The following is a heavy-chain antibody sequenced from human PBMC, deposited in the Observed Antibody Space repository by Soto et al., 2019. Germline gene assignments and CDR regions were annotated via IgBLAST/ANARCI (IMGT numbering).Heavy chain of an antibody. CDR2: ISPRGSYI. CDR1: GFTFSSYS. J-gene: IGHJ6*03. D-gene: IGHD6-19*01. V-gene: IGHV3-21*01. CDR3: ARLAGTGTYYLDV. Sequence: GGSLRLSCAASGFTFSSYSMNWVRQAPGKGLEWVSSISPRGSYIYYADSLKGRFTISRDDAKTSLHLQMNSLRVEDTAVYYCARLAGTGTYYLDVWGKGTTVTVSS.